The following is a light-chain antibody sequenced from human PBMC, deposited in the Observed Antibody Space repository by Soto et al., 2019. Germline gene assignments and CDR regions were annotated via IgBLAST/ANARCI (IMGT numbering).Light chain of an antibody. CDR2: AAS. J-gene: IGKJ1*01. CDR3: QQSYSTPQT. V-gene: IGKV1-39*01. Sequence: DIPMTQSPSSLSASVGDRVTITCRASQSISSYLNWYQQKPGKAPKLLIYAASSLQSGVPSRFSGSGSGTAFTLTISSLQPEDFATYYCQQSYSTPQTFGQGTKVEIK. CDR1: QSISSY.